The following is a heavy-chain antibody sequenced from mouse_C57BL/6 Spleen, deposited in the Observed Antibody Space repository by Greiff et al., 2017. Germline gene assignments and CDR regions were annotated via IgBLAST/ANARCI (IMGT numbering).Heavy chain of an antibody. CDR3: ARRGLYYDYDGYAMDY. J-gene: IGHJ4*01. CDR2: ISSGSSTI. V-gene: IGHV5-17*01. CDR1: GFTFSDYG. D-gene: IGHD2-4*01. Sequence: EVQRVESGGGLVKPGGSLKLSCAASGFTFSDYGMHWVRQAPEKGLEWVAYISSGSSTIYYADTVKGRFTISRDNAKNTLFLQMTSLRSEDTAMYYCARRGLYYDYDGYAMDYWGQGTSVTVSS.